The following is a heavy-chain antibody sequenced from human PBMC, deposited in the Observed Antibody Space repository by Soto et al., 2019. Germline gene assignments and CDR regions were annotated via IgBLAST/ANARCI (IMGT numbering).Heavy chain of an antibody. CDR1: GFSFRSYE. V-gene: IGHV3-48*03. Sequence: GGSLRLSCAASGFSFRSYEMNWVRQAPGKGLEWISYIGSIGDTTYYADAVKGRFTISRDNAMNSLYLQMNSLRAEDSAVYYCARDQGYVHYWGRGTLVTVSS. D-gene: IGHD2-2*01. J-gene: IGHJ4*02. CDR2: IGSIGDTT. CDR3: ARDQGYVHY.